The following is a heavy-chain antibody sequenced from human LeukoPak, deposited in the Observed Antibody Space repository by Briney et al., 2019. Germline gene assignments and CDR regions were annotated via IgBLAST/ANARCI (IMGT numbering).Heavy chain of an antibody. J-gene: IGHJ4*02. CDR1: GFTFSSYA. V-gene: IGHV3-30-3*01. Sequence: GGSLRLSCAASGFTFSSYAMHWVRQAPGKGLEWVAVISYDGSNKYYADSVKGRFTISRDNSKNTLYLQMNSLRAEDTAVYYCARQRNTVFDYWGQGTLVTV. CDR3: ARQRNTVFDY. CDR2: ISYDGSNK. D-gene: IGHD4-17*01.